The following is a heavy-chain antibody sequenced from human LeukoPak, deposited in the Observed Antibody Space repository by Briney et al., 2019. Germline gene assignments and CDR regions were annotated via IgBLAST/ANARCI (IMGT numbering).Heavy chain of an antibody. V-gene: IGHV4-34*01. CDR2: INHSGST. Sequence: GSLRLSCAASGFSFSSYWMSWVRQPPGKGLEWIGEINHSGSTNYNPSLKSRVTISVDTSKNQFSLKLSSVTAADTAVYYCARGGYSSGWYPNSSPFDYWGQGTLVTVSS. D-gene: IGHD6-19*01. J-gene: IGHJ4*02. CDR1: GFSFSSYW. CDR3: ARGGYSSGWYPNSSPFDY.